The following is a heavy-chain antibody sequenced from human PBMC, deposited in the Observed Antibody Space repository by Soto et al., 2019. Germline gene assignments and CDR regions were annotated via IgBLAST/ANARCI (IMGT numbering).Heavy chain of an antibody. D-gene: IGHD4-17*01. CDR3: ARVITVQPFDI. J-gene: IGHJ3*02. CDR2: SNAAAGQG. CDR1: GYTFTRYE. Sequence: AAVKVSCKACGYTFTRYEIHWVRQAPGQRLEWMGWSNAAAGQGKYSRKFRGRVSITRDTSASTAYMELSSLRSEDTAVYYCARVITVQPFDIWGQGPMVTVSS. V-gene: IGHV1-3*01.